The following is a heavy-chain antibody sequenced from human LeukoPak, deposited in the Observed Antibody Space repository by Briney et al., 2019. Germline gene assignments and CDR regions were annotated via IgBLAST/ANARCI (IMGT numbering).Heavy chain of an antibody. J-gene: IGHJ5*02. CDR2: INPNSGGT. CDR3: ARDPTPTQAYVWGSVNWFDP. CDR1: GYTFTGYY. V-gene: IGHV1-2*02. D-gene: IGHD3-16*01. Sequence: ASVKVSCKASGYTFTGYYMHWVRQAPGQGLEWMGWINPNSGGTNYAQKFQGRVTTTRDTSISTAYMELSRLRSDDTAVYYCARDPTPTQAYVWGSVNWFDPWGQGTLVTVSS.